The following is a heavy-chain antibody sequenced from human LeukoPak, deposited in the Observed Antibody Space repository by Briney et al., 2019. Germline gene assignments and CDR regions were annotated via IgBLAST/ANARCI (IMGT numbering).Heavy chain of an antibody. CDR1: GGSISSSSYY. V-gene: IGHV4-39*01. CDR3: ARVGATYPHYYMDV. Sequence: PSETLSLTCTVSGGSISSSSYYWGWIRQPPGKGLEWIGSIYYSGSTYYNPSLKSRVTIAVDTSKNQFSLKLTSVTAADTAVYYCARVGATYPHYYMDVWGKGTTVTVAS. J-gene: IGHJ6*03. D-gene: IGHD3-16*01. CDR2: IYYSGST.